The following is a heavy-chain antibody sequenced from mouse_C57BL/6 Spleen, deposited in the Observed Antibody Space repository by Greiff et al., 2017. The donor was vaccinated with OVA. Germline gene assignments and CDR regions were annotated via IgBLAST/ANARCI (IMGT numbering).Heavy chain of an antibody. CDR1: GYAFSSSW. CDR2: IYPGDGDT. CDR3: ARSDYGSSPWFAY. Sequence: VQLVESGPELVKPGASVKISCKASGYAFSSSWMNWVKQRPGKGLEWIGRIYPGDGDTNYNGKFKGKATLTADKSSSTAYMQLSSLTSEDSAVYFCARSDYGSSPWFAYWGQGTLVTVSA. J-gene: IGHJ3*01. V-gene: IGHV1-82*01. D-gene: IGHD1-1*01.